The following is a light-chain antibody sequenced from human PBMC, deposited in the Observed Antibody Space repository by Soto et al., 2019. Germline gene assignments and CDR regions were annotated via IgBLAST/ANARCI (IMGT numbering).Light chain of an antibody. J-gene: IGKJ2*03. Sequence: DIQMTQSRSTLSASVGDRVTITCRASQSISSWLAWYQQKPGKVPKVLIYDASSLESGVPSRFSGSGSGTEFTLTISSLQPDDFATYYCQEYESYSSSFGQGTKLQIK. CDR1: QSISSW. V-gene: IGKV1-5*01. CDR3: QEYESYSSS. CDR2: DAS.